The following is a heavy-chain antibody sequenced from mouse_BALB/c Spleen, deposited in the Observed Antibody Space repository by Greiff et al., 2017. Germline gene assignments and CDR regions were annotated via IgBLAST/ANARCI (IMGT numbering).Heavy chain of an antibody. J-gene: IGHJ3*01. V-gene: IGHV5-17*02. D-gene: IGHD2-4*01. Sequence: EVMLVESGGGLVQPGGSRKLSCAASGFTFSSFGMHWVRQAPEKGLEWVAYISSGSSTIYYADTVKGRFTISRDNPKNTLFLQMTSLRSEDTAMYYCARSEGLRAWFAYWGQGTLVTVSA. CDR1: GFTFSSFG. CDR3: ARSEGLRAWFAY. CDR2: ISSGSSTI.